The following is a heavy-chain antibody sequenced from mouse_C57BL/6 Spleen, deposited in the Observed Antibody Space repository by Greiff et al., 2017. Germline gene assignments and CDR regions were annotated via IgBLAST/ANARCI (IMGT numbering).Heavy chain of an antibody. V-gene: IGHV1-50*01. D-gene: IGHD1-1*01. CDR1: GYTFTSYW. J-gene: IGHJ2*01. CDR2: IDPSDSYT. CDR3: ARRSFAGDY. Sequence: VQLQQPGAELVKPGASVKLSCKASGYTFTSYWMQWVKQRPGQGLEWIGEIDPSDSYTNYNQKFKGKATLTVDTSSSTAYMQLSSLTSEDSAVYYCARRSFAGDYWGQGTTLTVSS.